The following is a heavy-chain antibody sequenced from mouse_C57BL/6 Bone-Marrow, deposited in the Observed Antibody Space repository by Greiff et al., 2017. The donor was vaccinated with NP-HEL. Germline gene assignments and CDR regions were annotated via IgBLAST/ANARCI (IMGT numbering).Heavy chain of an antibody. CDR1: GYTFTSYG. Sequence: VQLQQSGAELARPGASVKLSCKASGYTFTSYGISWVKQRTGQGLEWIGEIYPRSGNTYYNEKFKGKATLTADKSSSTAYMELRSLTSEDSAVYFCAREGDGLFDYWGQGTTLTVSS. V-gene: IGHV1-81*01. CDR3: AREGDGLFDY. J-gene: IGHJ2*01. CDR2: IYPRSGNT. D-gene: IGHD1-1*01.